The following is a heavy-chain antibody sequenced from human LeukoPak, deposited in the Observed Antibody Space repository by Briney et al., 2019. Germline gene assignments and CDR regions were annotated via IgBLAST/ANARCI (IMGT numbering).Heavy chain of an antibody. J-gene: IGHJ4*02. V-gene: IGHV4-59*01. D-gene: IGHD6-19*01. Sequence: PSETLSLTCTVSGGSISSYYWSWIRQPPGKGLEWIGYIYYSGSTNYNPSLKSRVTISVDTSKNQFSLKLSSVTAADTAVYYCARGNSGWYDYWGQGTLVTVSP. CDR2: IYYSGST. CDR3: ARGNSGWYDY. CDR1: GGSISSYY.